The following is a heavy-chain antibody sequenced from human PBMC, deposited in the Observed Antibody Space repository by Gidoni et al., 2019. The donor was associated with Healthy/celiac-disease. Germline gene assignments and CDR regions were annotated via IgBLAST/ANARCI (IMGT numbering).Heavy chain of an antibody. V-gene: IGHV3-21*01. CDR2: ISSSSSYI. CDR3: ARGGTYCSSTSCYSDAFDI. CDR1: GFTFSSYS. D-gene: IGHD2-2*02. J-gene: IGHJ3*02. Sequence: EVQLVESGGCLVKPGGSLRLSCAASGFTFSSYSMNWVRQAPGKGLEWVSSISSSSSYIYYADSVKGRFTISRDNAKNSLYLQMNSLRAEDTAVYYCARGGTYCSSTSCYSDAFDIWGQGTMVTVSS.